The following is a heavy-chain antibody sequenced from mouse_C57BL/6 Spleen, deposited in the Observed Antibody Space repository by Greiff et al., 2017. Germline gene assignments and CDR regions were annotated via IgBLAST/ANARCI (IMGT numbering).Heavy chain of an antibody. CDR2: ISYDGSN. CDR3: ASRGIYLDY. J-gene: IGHJ2*01. V-gene: IGHV3-6*01. Sequence: EVKLVESGPGLVKPSQSLSLTCSVTGYSITSGYYWNWIRQFPGNKLEWMGYISYDGSNNYNPSLKNRISITRDTSKNQFFLKLNSVTTEDTATYYCASRGIYLDYWGQGTTLTVSS. CDR1: GYSITSGYY.